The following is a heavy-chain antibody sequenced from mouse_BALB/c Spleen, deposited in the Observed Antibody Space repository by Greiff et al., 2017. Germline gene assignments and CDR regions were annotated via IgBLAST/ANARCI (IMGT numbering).Heavy chain of an antibody. CDR3: ARGGGTGYFDV. Sequence: EVKLVESGPGLVKPSQSLSLTCTVTGYSITSDYAWNWIRQFPGNKLEWMGYISYSGSTSYNPSLKSRISITRDTSKNQFFLQLNSVTTEDTATYYCARGGGTGYFDVWGAGTTVTVSS. V-gene: IGHV3-2*02. J-gene: IGHJ1*01. CDR2: ISYSGST. D-gene: IGHD3-3*01. CDR1: GYSITSDYA.